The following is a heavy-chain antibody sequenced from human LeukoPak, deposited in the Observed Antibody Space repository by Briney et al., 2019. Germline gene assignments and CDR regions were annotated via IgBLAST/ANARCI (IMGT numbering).Heavy chain of an antibody. CDR3: AKKASGIAPADY. CDR1: GFTFNTYA. CDR2: ISGSGGST. V-gene: IGHV3-23*01. J-gene: IGHJ4*02. D-gene: IGHD6-19*01. Sequence: GGSLRLSCAASGFTFNTYAVSWVRQAPGKGLEWVSTISGSGGSTNYADSVKGRFTVSRDNSMNTLYLQMNSLRADDTAVYYCAKKASGIAPADYWGQGTLVTVSS.